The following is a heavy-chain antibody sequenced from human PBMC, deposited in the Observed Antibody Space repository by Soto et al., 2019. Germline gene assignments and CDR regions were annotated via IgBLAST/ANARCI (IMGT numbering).Heavy chain of an antibody. CDR3: VRVGGDNWFER. CDR2: IYYSGST. V-gene: IGHV4-30-4*01. J-gene: IGHJ5*02. CDR1: GGSISSGDYY. Sequence: PSETLSLTCTVSGGSISSGDYYWSWIRQPPGKGLEWIGYIYYSGSTFYNPSLKNRVTISLDTSKIQFSLKLSSVTAADTAVYYCVRVGGDNWFERWGQGNLVNVSS. D-gene: IGHD3-16*01.